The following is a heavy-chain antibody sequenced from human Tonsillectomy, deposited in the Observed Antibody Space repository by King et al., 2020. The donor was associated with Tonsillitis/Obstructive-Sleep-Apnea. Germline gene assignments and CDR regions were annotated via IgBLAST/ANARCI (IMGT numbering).Heavy chain of an antibody. Sequence: VQLVESGGGLVQPGGSLKLSCAASGFTFSGSAMHWVRQASGKGLEWVGRIRSKANSYATAYAASVKGRFTISRDDSKNTAYLQMNSLKTEDTAVYYGTRRSRLPTTVTTNWGQGTLVTVSS. V-gene: IGHV3-73*02. CDR2: IRSKANSYAT. D-gene: IGHD4-17*01. CDR3: TRRSRLPTTVTTN. CDR1: GFTFSGSA. J-gene: IGHJ4*02.